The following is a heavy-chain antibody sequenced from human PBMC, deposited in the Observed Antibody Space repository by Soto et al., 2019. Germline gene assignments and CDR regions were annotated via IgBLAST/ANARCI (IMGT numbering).Heavy chain of an antibody. V-gene: IGHV3-9*01. CDR3: AKDRYDISWYEVALDS. D-gene: IGHD3-22*01. J-gene: IGHJ5*01. Sequence: GGSLRLSCTASGFAFDRFAMHWVRQIPGEGLQWVAGLNWRGDNVAYADSVKGRFTISRNNAEKSLSLQMSSLRPEDTGLYYCAKDRYDISWYEVALDSWGHGIPVTVSS. CDR2: LNWRGDNV. CDR1: GFAFDRFA.